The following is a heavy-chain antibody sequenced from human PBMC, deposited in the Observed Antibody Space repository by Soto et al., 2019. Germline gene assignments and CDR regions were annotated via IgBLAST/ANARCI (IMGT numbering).Heavy chain of an antibody. V-gene: IGHV3-23*01. CDR2: ISGSGGST. CDR3: AKDREKLLSADAFDI. Sequence: GGSLRLSWAAFGFPFTNFAMGWVPQAPGRGLEWVSGISGSGGSTYYADSVKGRFTISRDNSKNTLYLQVNSLGAEDTAVYYCAKDREKLLSADAFDIWGQGTMVTVSS. J-gene: IGHJ3*02. CDR1: GFPFTNFA. D-gene: IGHD1-26*01.